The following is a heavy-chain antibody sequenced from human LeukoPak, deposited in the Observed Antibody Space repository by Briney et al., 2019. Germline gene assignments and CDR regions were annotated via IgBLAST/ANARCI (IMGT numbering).Heavy chain of an antibody. V-gene: IGHV4-30-4*01. D-gene: IGHD3-22*01. Sequence: SETLSLTCTVSGGSISSGDYYWSWIRQPPGKGLEWIGYIYYSGSTYCNPSLKSRVTISVDTSKNQFSLKLSSVTATDTAVYYCARAYDSSGYYYPGYWGQGTLVTVSS. J-gene: IGHJ4*02. CDR2: IYYSGST. CDR3: ARAYDSSGYYYPGY. CDR1: GGSISSGDYY.